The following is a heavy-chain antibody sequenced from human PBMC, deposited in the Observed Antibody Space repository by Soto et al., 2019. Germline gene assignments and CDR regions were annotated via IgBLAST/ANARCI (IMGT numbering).Heavy chain of an antibody. J-gene: IGHJ2*01. V-gene: IGHV3-66*01. CDR2: IYSGGST. CDR1: GFTVSSNY. Sequence: EVQLVESGGGLVQPGGSLRLSCAASGFTVSSNYMSWVRQAPGKGLEWVSVIYSGGSTYYADSVKGRFTISRDNSKNTLYLQMNSLKAEDTAVYYCARDVREGGSGWYPPGYFDLWGRGTLVTVSS. D-gene: IGHD6-19*01. CDR3: ARDVREGGSGWYPPGYFDL.